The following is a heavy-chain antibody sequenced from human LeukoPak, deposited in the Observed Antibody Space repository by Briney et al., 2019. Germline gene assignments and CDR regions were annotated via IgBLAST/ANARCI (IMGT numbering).Heavy chain of an antibody. Sequence: GGSLRLSCSASGFTFKSYAMHWARQTPGKGLEWVASIMKDGGQKKYVDSVKGRFTISRDNAQNLVYLEMSSLRAEDTAMYYCVRDADFYKGDYWGQGTLVTVSS. D-gene: IGHD5-24*01. CDR2: IMKDGGQK. CDR3: VRDADFYKGDY. CDR1: GFTFKSYA. J-gene: IGHJ4*02. V-gene: IGHV3-7*03.